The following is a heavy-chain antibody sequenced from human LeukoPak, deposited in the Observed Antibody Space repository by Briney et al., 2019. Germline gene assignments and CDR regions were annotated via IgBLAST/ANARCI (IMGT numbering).Heavy chain of an antibody. CDR1: GFSISSGYY. V-gene: IGHV4-38-2*02. CDR2: IYHSGST. D-gene: IGHD1-1*01. Sequence: SETLSLTCTVSGFSISSGYYWGWFRQPPGKGLEWIGSIYHSGSTYYDLSFKSRVTISLNTSKNYFSLKLNSVTAADTAVYYCARGSTTGTTSYFDPWGQGTLVTVSS. J-gene: IGHJ5*02. CDR3: ARGSTTGTTSYFDP.